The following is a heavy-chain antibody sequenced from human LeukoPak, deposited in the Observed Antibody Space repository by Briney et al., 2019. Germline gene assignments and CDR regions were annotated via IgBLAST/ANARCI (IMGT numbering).Heavy chain of an antibody. CDR3: ARESVGDIVVVPAAQGWFDP. Sequence: GGSLRLSCAASGFTFSSYSMNWVCQAPGKGLEWVSSISSSSSYIYYADSVKGRFTISRDNAKNSLYLQMNSLRAEDTAVYYCARESVGDIVVVPAAQGWFDPWGQGTLVTVSS. J-gene: IGHJ5*02. CDR1: GFTFSSYS. CDR2: ISSSSSYI. V-gene: IGHV3-21*01. D-gene: IGHD2-2*01.